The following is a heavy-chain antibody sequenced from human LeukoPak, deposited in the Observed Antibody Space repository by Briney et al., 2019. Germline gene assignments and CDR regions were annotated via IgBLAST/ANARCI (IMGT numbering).Heavy chain of an antibody. CDR3: ATTEHWLPQGVDY. CDR2: IKQDGSEK. V-gene: IGHV3-7*01. J-gene: IGHJ4*02. D-gene: IGHD6-19*01. Sequence: GGSLRLSCAASGITFSTYWMSWVRQAPGKGLEWLANIKQDGSEKYYLDSVNGRFTIPRDNANNSLYLQMNSLRPEDTAVYYCATTEHWLPQGVDYWGQGTLVTVSS. CDR1: GITFSTYW.